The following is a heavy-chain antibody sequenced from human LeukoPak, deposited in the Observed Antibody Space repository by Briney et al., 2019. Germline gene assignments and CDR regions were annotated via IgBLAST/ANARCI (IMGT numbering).Heavy chain of an antibody. D-gene: IGHD2-15*01. CDR2: IYYSGST. Sequence: SETLSLTCTVSGGSISSYYWSWIRQPPGKGLEWIGYIYYSGSTNYNPSLKSRVTISVDTSKNQFSLKLSSVTATDTAVYYCATTPNCRGGSCYSRWFDPWGQGTLVTVSS. J-gene: IGHJ5*02. V-gene: IGHV4-59*01. CDR1: GGSISSYY. CDR3: ATTPNCRGGSCYSRWFDP.